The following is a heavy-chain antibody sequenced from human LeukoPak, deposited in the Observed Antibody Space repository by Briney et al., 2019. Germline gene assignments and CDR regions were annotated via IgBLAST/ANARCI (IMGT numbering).Heavy chain of an antibody. V-gene: IGHV4-34*01. Sequence: SETLSLTCAVYGGSFSGYYWSWIRQPPGKGLEWIGEINHSGSTNYNPSLKSRVTISVDTSKNQFSLKLSSVTAADTAVYYCARQGRQPLLYYAFDIWGQGTMVTVSS. D-gene: IGHD2-2*02. CDR1: GGSFSGYY. CDR3: ARQGRQPLLYYAFDI. J-gene: IGHJ3*02. CDR2: INHSGST.